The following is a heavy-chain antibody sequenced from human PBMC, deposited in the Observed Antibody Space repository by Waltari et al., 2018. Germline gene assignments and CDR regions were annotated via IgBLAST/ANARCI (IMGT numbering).Heavy chain of an antibody. CDR1: GFTFSSYA. Sequence: QVQLVESGGGVVQPGRSLRLSCAASGFTFSSYAMHWVRQAPGKGLEWVAVISSDGSNKYDAESLKGRFTISRDNSKNTLYLQMNSLRAEDTAVYYCAREGSSGWPTYYYYYYGMDVWGQGTTVTVSS. V-gene: IGHV3-30-3*01. CDR2: ISSDGSNK. D-gene: IGHD6-19*01. CDR3: AREGSSGWPTYYYYYYGMDV. J-gene: IGHJ6*02.